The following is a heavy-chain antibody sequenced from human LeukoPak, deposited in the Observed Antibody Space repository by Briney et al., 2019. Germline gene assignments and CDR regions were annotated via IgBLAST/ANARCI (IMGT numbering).Heavy chain of an antibody. CDR3: ARHRSYGMDV. CDR1: GGSISSYY. V-gene: IGHV4-59*08. CDR2: IYYSGST. J-gene: IGHJ6*02. Sequence: SETLSLTCTVSGGSISSYYWSWIRQPAGKGLEWIGYIYYSGSTNYNPSLKSRVTISVDTSKNQFSLKLSSVTAADTAVYYCARHRSYGMDVWGQGTTVTVSS.